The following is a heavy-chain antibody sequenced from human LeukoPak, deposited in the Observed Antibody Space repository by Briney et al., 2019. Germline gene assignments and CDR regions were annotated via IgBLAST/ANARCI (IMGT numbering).Heavy chain of an antibody. D-gene: IGHD3-10*01. J-gene: IGHJ4*02. V-gene: IGHV1-69*13. Sequence: SVKVSCKASGGTLSSYAISWVRQAPGQGLEWMGGIIPIFGTANYAQKFQGRVTITADESTSTAYMELSSLRSEDTAVYYCARAPRPYGSGSYLPDYWGLGTLVTVSS. CDR3: ARAPRPYGSGSYLPDY. CDR1: GGTLSSYA. CDR2: IIPIFGTA.